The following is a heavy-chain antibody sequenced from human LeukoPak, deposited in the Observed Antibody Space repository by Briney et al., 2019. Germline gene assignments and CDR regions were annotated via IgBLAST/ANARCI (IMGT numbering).Heavy chain of an antibody. CDR1: GYTFTSYG. D-gene: IGHD2-2*01. J-gene: IGHJ4*02. Sequence: ASVKVSCKASGYTFTSYGISWVRQAPGQGLEWMGWISAYNGNTNYAQKLQGRVTMTTDTSTSTAYMELRSLRSDDTAVYYCARDGNPFVVVPAASDYWGQGTLVTVSS. CDR3: ARDGNPFVVVPAASDY. CDR2: ISAYNGNT. V-gene: IGHV1-18*01.